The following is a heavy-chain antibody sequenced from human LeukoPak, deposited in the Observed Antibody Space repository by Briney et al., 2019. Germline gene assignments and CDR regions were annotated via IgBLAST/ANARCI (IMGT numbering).Heavy chain of an antibody. V-gene: IGHV3-30*18. Sequence: GGSLRLSCAASGFTFSSYGMHWVRQAPGKGLEGVAVISYDGSNKYYADSVKGRFTISRDNSKNTLYLQMNSLRAEDTAVYYCAKDTGLLSWTLYYYYGMDVWGQGTTVTVSS. D-gene: IGHD2-21*01. J-gene: IGHJ6*02. CDR1: GFTFSSYG. CDR3: AKDTGLLSWTLYYYYGMDV. CDR2: ISYDGSNK.